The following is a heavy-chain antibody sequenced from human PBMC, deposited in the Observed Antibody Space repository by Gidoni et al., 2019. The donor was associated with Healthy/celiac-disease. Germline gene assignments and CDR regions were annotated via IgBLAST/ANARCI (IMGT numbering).Heavy chain of an antibody. Sequence: QVQLQESGPGLVKPSETLPLTCAVSGYSISSGYYWGWIRQPPGKGLEWIGSIYHSGSTYYNPSLKSRVTISVDTSKNQFSLKLSSVTAADTAVYYCASGGYCSGGSCYSKLDYWGQGTLVTVSS. J-gene: IGHJ4*02. D-gene: IGHD2-15*01. CDR1: GYSISSGYY. V-gene: IGHV4-38-2*01. CDR2: IYHSGST. CDR3: ASGGYCSGGSCYSKLDY.